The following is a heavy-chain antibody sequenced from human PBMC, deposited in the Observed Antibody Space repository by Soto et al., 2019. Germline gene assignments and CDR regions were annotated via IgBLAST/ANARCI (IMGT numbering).Heavy chain of an antibody. D-gene: IGHD1-1*01. V-gene: IGHV4-34*01. Sequence: SETLSLTCAVYGGSFSGYYWSWIRQPPGKGLEWIGEINHSGSTNYNPSLKSRVTISVDTSKNQFSLKLSSVTAADTAVYYCARAWTGSPWNTRHHYAYSGQGTLVTVSS. CDR3: ARAWTGSPWNTRHHYAY. J-gene: IGHJ4*02. CDR2: INHSGST. CDR1: GGSFSGYY.